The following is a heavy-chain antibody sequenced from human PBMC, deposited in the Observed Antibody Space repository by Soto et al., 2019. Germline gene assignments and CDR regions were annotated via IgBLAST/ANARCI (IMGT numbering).Heavy chain of an antibody. CDR3: ARNQRLFDY. CDR1: GYTFTTYG. J-gene: IGHJ4*02. Sequence: QVKLVQSGPEVKKPGASVKVSCKASGYTFTTYGVTWVRQAPGQGLEWMGWISVDNGNTNYAQKFQGRVTMTTDTSTSTAYMELRSLRSDDTAVYYCARNQRLFDYWGQGTLITGSS. CDR2: ISVDNGNT. V-gene: IGHV1-18*01. D-gene: IGHD1-1*01.